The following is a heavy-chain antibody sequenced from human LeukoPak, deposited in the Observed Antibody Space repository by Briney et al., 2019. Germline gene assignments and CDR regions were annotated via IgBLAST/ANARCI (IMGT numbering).Heavy chain of an antibody. D-gene: IGHD1-7*01. Sequence: GASLQISCKASGYSFTNYWIGWVRQMPGKGLEWMGIIYPGDSDTRYSPSFQGQVTISADKSISTAYLHWNSLKASDTAIYYCARQGGTGTTRNWFDPWGQGTRVTVSS. CDR2: IYPGDSDT. V-gene: IGHV5-51*01. J-gene: IGHJ5*02. CDR3: ARQGGTGTTRNWFDP. CDR1: GYSFTNYW.